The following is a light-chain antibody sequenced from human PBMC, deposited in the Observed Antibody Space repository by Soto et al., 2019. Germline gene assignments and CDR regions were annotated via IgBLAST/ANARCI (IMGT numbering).Light chain of an antibody. CDR3: GTWDSRLSAVV. V-gene: IGLV1-51*01. Sequence: QSVLTQPPSVSAAPGQKVTISCSGSSSNIGNNYVSWYQQLPGTAPKLLIYDNNKRPSGIPDRFSGSKSGTSATLGITGLQTGVEADYYCGTWDSRLSAVVFGGGTKLTVL. CDR1: SSNIGNNY. CDR2: DNN. J-gene: IGLJ2*01.